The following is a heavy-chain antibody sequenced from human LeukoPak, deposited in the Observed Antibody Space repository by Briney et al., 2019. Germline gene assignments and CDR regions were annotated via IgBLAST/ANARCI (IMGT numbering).Heavy chain of an antibody. Sequence: GGSLRLSCAASGFTFSSYAMSWVRQAPGKGLEWVSVISGSGGGTFYADSVEGRFTISRDNSKNTLFLQMNSLRAEDTAVYYCAEPEGGYYDIRPDWGQGTLVTVSS. D-gene: IGHD3-22*01. J-gene: IGHJ4*02. CDR1: GFTFSSYA. CDR2: ISGSGGGT. V-gene: IGHV3-23*01. CDR3: AEPEGGYYDIRPD.